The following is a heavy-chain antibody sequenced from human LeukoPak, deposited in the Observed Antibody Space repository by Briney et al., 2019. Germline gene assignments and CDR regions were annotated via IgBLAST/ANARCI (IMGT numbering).Heavy chain of an antibody. Sequence: SETLSLTCTVSGGSITGYYWSWIRQPPGKGLEWIGYIYHNGDTHYSPSLKSRLTLSVDMSMNQFSLKLSSVTAADTAVYYCARAGTYYDFWSGDHGRYYFDYWGQGTLVTVSS. V-gene: IGHV4-59*12. CDR1: GGSITGYY. CDR2: IYHNGDT. CDR3: ARAGTYYDFWSGDHGRYYFDY. D-gene: IGHD3-3*01. J-gene: IGHJ4*02.